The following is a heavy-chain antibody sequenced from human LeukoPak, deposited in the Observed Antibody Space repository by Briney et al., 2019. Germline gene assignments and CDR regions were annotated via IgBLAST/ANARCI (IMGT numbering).Heavy chain of an antibody. D-gene: IGHD3-10*01. V-gene: IGHV3-48*03. CDR3: ARSNSSYGSNL. CDR2: ISSSGSTI. Sequence: GGSLRLSCAASGFTFSSYEMNWVRQAPGKGLEWVSYISSSGSTIYYADSVKGRFTISRDNAKNSLYLQMNSLRAEDTAVYYCARSNSSYGSNLWGQGTLVTVSS. J-gene: IGHJ4*02. CDR1: GFTFSSYE.